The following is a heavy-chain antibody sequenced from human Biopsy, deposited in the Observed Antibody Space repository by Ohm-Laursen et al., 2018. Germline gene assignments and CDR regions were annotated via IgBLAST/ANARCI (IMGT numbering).Heavy chain of an antibody. Sequence: SQNLSLTCTVSGVSMNTGTYYWTWIRQNPATGLEWIGYVHKSGNTLYNPSLKSRLSISVDTSRNQFSLKLTSVTAADTALYYCTRAGGGKIYGLWGQGTLVTVSS. V-gene: IGHV4-31*03. CDR2: VHKSGNT. J-gene: IGHJ4*02. D-gene: IGHD3-16*01. CDR3: TRAGGGKIYGL. CDR1: GVSMNTGTYY.